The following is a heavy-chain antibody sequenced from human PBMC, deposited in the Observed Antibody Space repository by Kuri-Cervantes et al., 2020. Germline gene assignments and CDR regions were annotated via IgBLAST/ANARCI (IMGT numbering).Heavy chain of an antibody. CDR1: GFTFDDYA. CDR2: ISWNSGSI. CDR3: AKEPYYYNLFDY. Sequence: LSLTCAASGFTFDDYAMHWVRQAPGKGLEWVSGISWNSGSIGYADSVKGRFTISRDNAKNSLYLQMNSLRAEDTAVYYCAKEPYYYNLFDYWGQGTLVTVSS. J-gene: IGHJ4*02. D-gene: IGHD3-10*01. V-gene: IGHV3-9*01.